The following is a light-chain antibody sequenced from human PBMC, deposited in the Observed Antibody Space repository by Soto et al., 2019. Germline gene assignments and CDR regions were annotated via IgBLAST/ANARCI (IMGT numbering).Light chain of an antibody. CDR1: QSVSTY. J-gene: IGKJ1*01. Sequence: ELVLTQSPATLSLSPGERATLSCRASQSVSTYLAWYQQKPGQAPRLLIYDASNRATGIPARFSGSGSGTDFTLTISSLEPEDFAVYFCQHRSNWPWTFGQGTKVEIK. CDR3: QHRSNWPWT. V-gene: IGKV3-11*01. CDR2: DAS.